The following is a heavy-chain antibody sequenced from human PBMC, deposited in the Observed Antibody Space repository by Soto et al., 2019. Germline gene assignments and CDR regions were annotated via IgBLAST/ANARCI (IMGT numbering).Heavy chain of an antibody. CDR3: ARRWESLAARPDYYYYYGMDV. D-gene: IGHD6-6*01. J-gene: IGHJ6*02. CDR2: IIPIFGTA. CDR1: GGTFSSYA. V-gene: IGHV1-69*01. Sequence: QVQLVQSGAEVKKPGSSVKVSCKASGGTFSSYAISWVRQAPGQGLEWMGGIIPIFGTANYAQKFQGRVTITADESTSTAYMELSSLRSEDTAVYYCARRWESLAARPDYYYYYGMDVWGQGPTVTVSS.